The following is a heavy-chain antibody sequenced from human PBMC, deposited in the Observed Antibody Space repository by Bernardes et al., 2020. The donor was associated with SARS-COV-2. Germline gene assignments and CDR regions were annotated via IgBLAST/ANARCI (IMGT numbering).Heavy chain of an antibody. CDR3: AREQNALVRGVIDS. D-gene: IGHD3-10*01. CDR1: GGSISGFY. CDR2: IHSRGST. Sequence: ATLSLTCTVSGGSISGFYWSWIRQSPEKGLEWIGYIHSRGSTNNNPSLKSRVTISIDASKNQFSLRLSSVTAADTAVYYCAREQNALVRGVIDSWGQGTLVTVSS. V-gene: IGHV4-59*01. J-gene: IGHJ5*01.